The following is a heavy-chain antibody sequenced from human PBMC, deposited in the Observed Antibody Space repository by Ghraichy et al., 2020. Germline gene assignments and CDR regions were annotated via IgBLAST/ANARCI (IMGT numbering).Heavy chain of an antibody. CDR2: INPSQST. J-gene: IGHJ6*02. V-gene: IGHV4-34*01. CDR3: ARVVPAAIYYGMDV. Sequence: SETLSLTCAVYGGSFIDHYYSWIRHRPPQGLDWIGEINPSQSTNDNPSLKIRVTISVDTSKNQFSLKLSSVTAADTAVYYCARVVPAAIYYGMDVWGQGTTVTVSS. D-gene: IGHD2-2*02. CDR1: GGSFIDHY.